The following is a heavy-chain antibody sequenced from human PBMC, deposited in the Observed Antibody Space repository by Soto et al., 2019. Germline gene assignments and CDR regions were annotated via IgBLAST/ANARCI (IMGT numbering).Heavy chain of an antibody. CDR2: INPNSGGT. Sequence: ASVKGLLQGFWIHLHRLLLHWVRQAPGQGLEWMGWINPNSGGTNYPQKFQGWVTMTKNTLYFQMNSLRVEDTAVYHCAKLRYFDWSAYNWFEYWGQGTPVTVSS. CDR1: IHLHRLL. J-gene: IGHJ5*01. D-gene: IGHD3-9*01. CDR3: AKLRYFDWSAYNWFEY. V-gene: IGHV1-2*04.